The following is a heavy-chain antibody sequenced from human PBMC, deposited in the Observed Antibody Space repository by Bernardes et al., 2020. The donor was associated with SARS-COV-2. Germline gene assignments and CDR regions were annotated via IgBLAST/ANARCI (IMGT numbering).Heavy chain of an antibody. V-gene: IGHV3-64*01. CDR3: VREDAFGTADY. CDR2: IGFVRGDI. CDR1: GFTFSTYK. J-gene: IGHJ4*02. Sequence: GGSLRLSCAASGFTFSTYKMHWVRRTPGKGLASVGGIGFVRGDIFYGSSAKGRFTISRDDSKNTLYLQVDSLRPEDMGVYYCVREDAFGTADYWGRGTLVTVSS. D-gene: IGHD3-3*01.